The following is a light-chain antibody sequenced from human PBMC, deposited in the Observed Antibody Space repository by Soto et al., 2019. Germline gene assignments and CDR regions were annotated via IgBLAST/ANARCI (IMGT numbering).Light chain of an antibody. CDR1: QTISTY. J-gene: IGKJ2*01. Sequence: DIQMTQSPSSLSASVGDRVTITCRASQTISTYLNWYQQEPGKAPKLLIYAASSLQSGVPSRFRVSGSVTDFTLTIRSLQPEDFAAYYCQQSHGIPYTCGQGTKLEIK. V-gene: IGKV1-39*01. CDR2: AAS. CDR3: QQSHGIPYT.